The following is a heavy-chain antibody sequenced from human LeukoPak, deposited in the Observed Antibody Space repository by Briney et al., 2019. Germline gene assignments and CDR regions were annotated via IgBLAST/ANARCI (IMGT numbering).Heavy chain of an antibody. CDR3: AKALYGGNTV. Sequence: PGGSLRLSCAASGFTFSSYATSWVRQAPGKGLEWVSAISGSGGNTYYADSVKGRFTISRDNSKNTLYLQMNSLRAEDTALYYCAKALYGGNTVWGQGTLVTVSS. CDR2: ISGSGGNT. J-gene: IGHJ4*02. CDR1: GFTFSSYA. V-gene: IGHV3-23*01. D-gene: IGHD4-23*01.